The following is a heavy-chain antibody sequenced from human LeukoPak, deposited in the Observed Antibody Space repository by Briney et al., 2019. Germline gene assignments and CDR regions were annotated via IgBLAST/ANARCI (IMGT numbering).Heavy chain of an antibody. CDR2: ISGSGGST. V-gene: IGHV3-23*01. J-gene: IGHJ4*02. CDR3: AKRMDYGDYYDYFDY. CDR1: GFTFSSYA. Sequence: GGSLRLSCAASGFTFSSYAMSWVRQAPGKGLEWVSAISGSGGSTYYADSVKGRFTISRDNSKNTLYLQMNSLRAEDTAVYYCAKRMDYGDYYDYFDYWGQGTLVIVSS. D-gene: IGHD4-17*01.